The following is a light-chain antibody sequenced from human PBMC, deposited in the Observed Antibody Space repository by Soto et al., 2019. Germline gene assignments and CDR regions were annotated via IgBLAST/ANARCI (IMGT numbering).Light chain of an antibody. Sequence: QSVLPQPPSVSGAPGQRVTISFTGSSSNIGAGYDVHWYQQLPGTAPKLLIYGNSNRPAGVPDRFSGSKSGTSASLAITGLQAEDEADYYCQSYDSSLRGHYVFGNGTKVTVL. CDR3: QSYDSSLRGHYV. CDR1: SSNIGAGYD. V-gene: IGLV1-40*01. J-gene: IGLJ1*01. CDR2: GNS.